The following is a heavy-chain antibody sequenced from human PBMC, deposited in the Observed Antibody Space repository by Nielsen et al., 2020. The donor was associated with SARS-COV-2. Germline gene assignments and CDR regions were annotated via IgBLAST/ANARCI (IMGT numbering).Heavy chain of an antibody. V-gene: IGHV6-1*01. Sequence: LSLTCAISGDSVSSSSAAWNWIRQSPSRGLEWLGRTYYRSKWYNDYAVSVKSRITINPDTSKNQFSLHLNSVTPEDTAVYYCARARGAYGDYYYYYYTDVWGKGTTVTVSS. J-gene: IGHJ6*03. D-gene: IGHD4-17*01. CDR2: TYYRSKWYN. CDR1: GDSVSSSSAA. CDR3: ARARGAYGDYYYYYYTDV.